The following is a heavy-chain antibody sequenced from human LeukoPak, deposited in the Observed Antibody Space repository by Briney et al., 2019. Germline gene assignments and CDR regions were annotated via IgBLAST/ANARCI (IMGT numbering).Heavy chain of an antibody. CDR1: GYTFTSYA. V-gene: IGHV1-3*01. CDR3: ARDAYYDILTGYLY. J-gene: IGHJ4*02. Sequence: ASVKVSCKASGYTFTSYAMHWVRQAPGQRLEWKGWINAGNGNTKYSQKFQGRVTITRDTSASTAYMEPSSLRSEDTAVYYCARDAYYDILTGYLYWGQGTLVTVSS. D-gene: IGHD3-9*01. CDR2: INAGNGNT.